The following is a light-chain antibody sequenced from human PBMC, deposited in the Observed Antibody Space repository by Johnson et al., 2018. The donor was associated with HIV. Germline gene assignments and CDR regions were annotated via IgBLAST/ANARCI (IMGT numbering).Light chain of an antibody. J-gene: IGLJ1*01. CDR2: ENN. V-gene: IGLV1-51*01. CDR1: SSNIGNNY. CDR3: GTWNSSLSAHDYV. Sequence: HSVLTQPPSVSAAPGQKVTISCSGSSSNIGNNYVSWYQQLPGTAPKVLIYENNKRPSGIPDRFSGSKSDTSATLGITGLQTGDEADYYCGTWNSSLSAHDYVFGTGTKVTVL.